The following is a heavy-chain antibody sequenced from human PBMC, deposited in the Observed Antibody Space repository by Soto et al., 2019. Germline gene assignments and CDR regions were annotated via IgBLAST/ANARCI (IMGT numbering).Heavy chain of an antibody. V-gene: IGHV3-23*01. D-gene: IGHD4-4*01. CDR3: AKEYSNYPVDY. J-gene: IGHJ4*02. CDR2: ISGSGDNT. CDR1: GFTFSSYA. Sequence: GGCLRLSCAASGFTFSSYAMSWVRRAPGKGLEWVSTISGSGDNTYYADSVKGRFTISRDNSKNTLYLQMNSLRAEDTAVYYCAKEYSNYPVDYWGQGTLVTVSS.